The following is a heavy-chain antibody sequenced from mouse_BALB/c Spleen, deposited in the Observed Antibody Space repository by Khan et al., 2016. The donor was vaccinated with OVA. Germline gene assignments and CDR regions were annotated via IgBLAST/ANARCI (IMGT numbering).Heavy chain of an antibody. V-gene: IGHV1S136*01. J-gene: IGHJ2*01. CDR2: INPYTGGT. CDR1: GYTFTNYV. CDR3: ARANWQSYYLDY. D-gene: IGHD4-1*01. Sequence: VQLQQPGPELVKPGASVKMSCKASGYTFTNYVLHWVKQKPGQGLEWIGYINPYTGGTKYNEKFKGKATLASDKSSITAYMELSSLTSEDSAVYYCARANWQSYYLDYWGQGTTVTLSS.